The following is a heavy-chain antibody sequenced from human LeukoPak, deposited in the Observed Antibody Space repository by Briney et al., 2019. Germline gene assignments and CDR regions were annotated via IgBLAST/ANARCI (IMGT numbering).Heavy chain of an antibody. V-gene: IGHV3-23*01. CDR3: VKTYCSIARCSPGFDS. D-gene: IGHD2-2*01. J-gene: IGHJ4*02. Sequence: GGSLRLSCVGSGFIFKLFAVGWVRQAPGKGLEWVSVISGTNDDTDYADSVRGHFTISRDNSLNTLFLQMDNLRAEDTAVYYCVKTYCSIARCSPGFDSWGQGTLVTVSS. CDR1: GFIFKLFA. CDR2: ISGTNDDT.